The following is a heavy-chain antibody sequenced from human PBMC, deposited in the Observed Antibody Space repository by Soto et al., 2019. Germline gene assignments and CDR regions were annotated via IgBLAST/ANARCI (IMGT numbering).Heavy chain of an antibody. CDR2: ISWNSGSI. D-gene: IGHD6-13*01. V-gene: IGHV3-9*01. Sequence: GGSLRLSRAASGFTFDDYAMHWVRQAPGKGLEWVSGISWNSGSIGYADSVKGRFTISRDNAKNSLYLQMNSLRAEDTALYYCAKDIGGVYSSSWPLDYWGQGTLVTVSS. CDR3: AKDIGGVYSSSWPLDY. CDR1: GFTFDDYA. J-gene: IGHJ4*02.